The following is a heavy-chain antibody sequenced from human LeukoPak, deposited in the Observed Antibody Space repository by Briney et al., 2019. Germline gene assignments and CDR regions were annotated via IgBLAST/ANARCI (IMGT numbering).Heavy chain of an antibody. Sequence: PSETLSLTCTVSGGSISSYYWSWIRQPPGKGLEWIGYIYYSGSTNYNPSLKSRVTISVDTSKNQFSLKLSSVTAADTAVYYCARCIAAAGKYYYYYMDVWGKGTTVTVSS. J-gene: IGHJ6*03. CDR1: GGSISSYY. CDR3: ARCIAAAGKYYYYYMDV. CDR2: IYYSGST. D-gene: IGHD6-13*01. V-gene: IGHV4-59*08.